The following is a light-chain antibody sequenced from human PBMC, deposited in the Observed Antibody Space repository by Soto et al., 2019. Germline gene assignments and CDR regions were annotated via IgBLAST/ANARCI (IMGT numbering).Light chain of an antibody. CDR3: SSYAGSNNWV. V-gene: IGLV2-8*01. CDR2: EVS. Sequence: QSALTQPPSASGSPGQSVTISCTGTSSDVGDYNYVSWYQQHPGKAPKLMIYEVSKRPSGVPDRFSGSKSGNTASLTVDGLQAEDQADYYCSSYAGSNNWVFGGGTKVTVL. J-gene: IGLJ3*02. CDR1: SSDVGDYNY.